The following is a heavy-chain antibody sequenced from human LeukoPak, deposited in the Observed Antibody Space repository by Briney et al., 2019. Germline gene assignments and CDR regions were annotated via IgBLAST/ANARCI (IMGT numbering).Heavy chain of an antibody. CDR3: ARESETSGWYDY. V-gene: IGHV3-43*02. D-gene: IGHD6-19*01. CDR2: ISGDGGST. J-gene: IGHJ4*02. Sequence: GGSLRLSCAAPGFIFAIHWVRQAPGKGLEWVSLISGDGGSTFYADSVRGRFTISRDNTRRSLSLQMSSLRSEDTALYYCARESETSGWYDYWGQGTLVTVSS. CDR1: GFIFA.